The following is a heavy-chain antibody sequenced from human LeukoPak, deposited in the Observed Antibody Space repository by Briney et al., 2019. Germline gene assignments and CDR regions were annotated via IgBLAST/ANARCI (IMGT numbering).Heavy chain of an antibody. Sequence: PSETLSLTCTVSGGSISSGGYYWSWIRQPPGKGLEWIGYIYHSGSTYYNPSLKSRVTISVDRSKNQFSLKLSSVTAADTAAYYCASITPARVDYWGQGTLVTVSS. V-gene: IGHV4-30-2*01. J-gene: IGHJ4*02. CDR2: IYHSGST. D-gene: IGHD4-23*01. CDR3: ASITPARVDY. CDR1: GGSISSGGYY.